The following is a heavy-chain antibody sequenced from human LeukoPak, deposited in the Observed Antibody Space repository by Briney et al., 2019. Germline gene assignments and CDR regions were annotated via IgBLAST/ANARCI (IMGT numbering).Heavy chain of an antibody. CDR2: IKQDGSEK. V-gene: IGHV3-7*01. J-gene: IGHJ4*02. D-gene: IGHD6-19*01. CDR3: AKDGYSSGWPWGADYYFDY. Sequence: GGSLRLSCAASGFTFSSYWMSWVRQAPGKGLEWVANIKQDGSEKYYVDSVKGRFTISRDNAKNSLYLQMNSLRAEDTAVYYCAKDGYSSGWPWGADYYFDYWGQGTLVTVSS. CDR1: GFTFSSYW.